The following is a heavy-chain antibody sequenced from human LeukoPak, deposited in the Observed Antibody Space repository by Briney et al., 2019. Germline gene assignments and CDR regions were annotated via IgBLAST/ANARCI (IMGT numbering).Heavy chain of an antibody. CDR3: TRWTYGYGDY. V-gene: IGHV3-49*04. D-gene: IGHD5-18*01. CDR2: IRSKAYGGTT. Sequence: PGGSLRLSCAASGFTFSSYGIHWVRQAPEKGLEWVGFIRSKAYGGTTEYAASVKGRFTISRDDSKSIAYLQMNSLKTEDTAVYYCTRWTYGYGDYWGQGSLVTVSS. J-gene: IGHJ4*02. CDR1: GFTFSSYG.